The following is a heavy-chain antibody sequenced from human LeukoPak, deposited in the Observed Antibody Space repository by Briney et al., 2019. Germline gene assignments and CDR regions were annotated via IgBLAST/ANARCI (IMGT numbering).Heavy chain of an antibody. J-gene: IGHJ5*02. CDR1: GGTFSSYA. Sequence: SVKVSCKASGGTFSSYAISWVRQAPGQGLEWMGGIIPIFGTANYAQKFQGRVTITTDESTSTAYMELSSLRSEDTAVYYCASILRGTKGWFDPWGQGTLVTVSS. D-gene: IGHD2-2*02. CDR2: IIPIFGTA. CDR3: ASILRGTKGWFDP. V-gene: IGHV1-69*05.